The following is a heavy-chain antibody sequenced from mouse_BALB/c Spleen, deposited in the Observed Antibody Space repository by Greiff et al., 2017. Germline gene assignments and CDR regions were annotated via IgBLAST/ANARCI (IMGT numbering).Heavy chain of an antibody. V-gene: IGHV5-9-4*01. Sequence: EVMLVESGGGLVKPGGSLKLSCAASGFTFSSYAMSWVRQSPEKRLEWVAEISSGGSYTYYPDTVTGRFTISRDNAKNTLYLEMSSLRSEDTAMYYCARGDGWFAYWGQGTLVTVSA. CDR1: GFTFSSYA. CDR2: ISSGGSYT. D-gene: IGHD3-3*01. J-gene: IGHJ3*01. CDR3: ARGDGWFAY.